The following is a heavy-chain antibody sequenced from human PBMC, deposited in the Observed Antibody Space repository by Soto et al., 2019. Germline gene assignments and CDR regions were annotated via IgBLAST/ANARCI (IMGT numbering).Heavy chain of an antibody. CDR3: ARGPYDYVWGSDPPHFEY. CDR2: ISSSGSTI. J-gene: IGHJ4*02. Sequence: QVQLVESGGGLVKPGGSLRLSCAASGFTFSDYYRSWIRQAPGKGLEWVSYISSSGSTIYYADSLKGRFTISRDNAKNSLYLQMNSLRAEDTAVYYCARGPYDYVWGSDPPHFEYWGQGTLVTVSS. D-gene: IGHD3-16*02. CDR1: GFTFSDYY. V-gene: IGHV3-11*01.